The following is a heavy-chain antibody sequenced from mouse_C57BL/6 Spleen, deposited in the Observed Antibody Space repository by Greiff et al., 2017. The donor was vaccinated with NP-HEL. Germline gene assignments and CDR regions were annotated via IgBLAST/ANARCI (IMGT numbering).Heavy chain of an antibody. CDR1: GFNIKDYY. Sequence: VQLKESGAELVKPGASVKLSCTASGFNIKDYYMHWVKQRTEQGLEWIGRIDPEDGETKYAPKFQGKATITADTSSNTAYLQLSSLTSEDTAVYYCARPLLLRSYYFDYWGQGTTLTVSS. CDR2: IDPEDGET. D-gene: IGHD1-1*01. CDR3: ARPLLLRSYYFDY. V-gene: IGHV14-2*01. J-gene: IGHJ2*01.